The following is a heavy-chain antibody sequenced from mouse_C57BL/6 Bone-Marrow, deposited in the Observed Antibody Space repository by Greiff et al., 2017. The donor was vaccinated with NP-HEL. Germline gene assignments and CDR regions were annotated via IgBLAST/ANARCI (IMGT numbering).Heavy chain of an antibody. CDR3: ARHRRLRHYAMDY. CDR2: IWSDGST. CDR1: GFSLTSYG. V-gene: IGHV2-6-1*01. Sequence: VHLVESGPGLVAPSQSLSITCTVSGFSLTSYGVHWVRQPPGKGLEWLVVIWSDGSTTYNSALKSRLSISKDNSKSQVFLKMNSLQTDDTAMYYCARHRRLRHYAMDYWGQGTSVTVSS. J-gene: IGHJ4*01. D-gene: IGHD2-4*01.